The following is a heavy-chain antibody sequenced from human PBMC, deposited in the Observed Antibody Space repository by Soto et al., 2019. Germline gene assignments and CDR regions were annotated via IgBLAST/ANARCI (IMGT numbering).Heavy chain of an antibody. D-gene: IGHD4-17*01. V-gene: IGHV4-59*01. CDR1: GGSISSYY. Sequence: PSETLSLTCTVSGGSISSYYWSWIRQPPGKGLEWIGYIYYSGSTNYNPSLKSRVTISVDTSKNQFSLKLSYVTAADTALYYCASRTHDYGDLEYFQHWGQGTLVTVSS. CDR2: IYYSGST. CDR3: ASRTHDYGDLEYFQH. J-gene: IGHJ1*01.